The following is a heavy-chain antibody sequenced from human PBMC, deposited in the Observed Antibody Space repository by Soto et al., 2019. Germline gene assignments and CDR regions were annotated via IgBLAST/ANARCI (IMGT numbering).Heavy chain of an antibody. D-gene: IGHD3-10*01. J-gene: IGHJ6*02. CDR3: ARGVRGHYGKDV. CDR2: ISSDGSTT. Sequence: EVQLVESGGGLVQPGGSLRLSCAASGFTFSNYWMHWVRQAPGKGLMWVSRISSDGSTTNYADPVKGRFTISRDNAKNTLYLQMNSLRVEDTALYYCARGVRGHYGKDVWGQGTTVTVSS. CDR1: GFTFSNYW. V-gene: IGHV3-74*01.